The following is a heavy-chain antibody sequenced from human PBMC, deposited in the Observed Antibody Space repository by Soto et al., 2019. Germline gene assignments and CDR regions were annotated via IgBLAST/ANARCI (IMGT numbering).Heavy chain of an antibody. CDR1: GGSISSYY. CDR3: ARDEIRAAGYYYGMDX. Sequence: SDTLSLTFTVSGGSISSYYWSWIRQPAGKGLEWIWSIYTSGSTNYNPSLKSRVTMSVDTSKNQFSLKLSSVTAADTAVYYCARDEIRAAGYYYGMDXWGQGTTVTVS. CDR2: IYTSGST. V-gene: IGHV4-4*07. J-gene: IGHJ6*02. D-gene: IGHD6-19*01.